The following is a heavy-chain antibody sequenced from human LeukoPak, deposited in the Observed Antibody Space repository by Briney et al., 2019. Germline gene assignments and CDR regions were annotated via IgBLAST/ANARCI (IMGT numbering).Heavy chain of an antibody. V-gene: IGHV1-18*01. CDR3: ARPKSSGWYVSGYMDV. D-gene: IGHD6-19*01. CDR2: ISAYNGNT. Sequence: GASVKVSCKASGYTFTSYGISWVRQAPGQGLEWMGWISAYNGNTNYAQKLQGRVTMTTDTSMSTAYMELRSLRSDDTAVYYCARPKSSGWYVSGYMDVWGKGTTVTVSS. J-gene: IGHJ6*03. CDR1: GYTFTSYG.